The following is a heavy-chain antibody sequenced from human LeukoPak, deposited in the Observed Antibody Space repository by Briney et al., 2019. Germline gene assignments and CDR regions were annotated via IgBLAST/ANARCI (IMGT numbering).Heavy chain of an antibody. CDR1: GYSISSGYY. J-gene: IGHJ4*02. CDR3: ARSYSGSYTFDY. Sequence: PSETLSLTCTVSGYSISSGYYWGWIRQPPGKGLEWIGSIYHSGSTYYNPSLKSRVTISVDTSKNQFSLKLSSVTAADTAVYYCARSYSGSYTFDYWGQGTLVTVSS. CDR2: IYHSGST. V-gene: IGHV4-38-2*02. D-gene: IGHD1-26*01.